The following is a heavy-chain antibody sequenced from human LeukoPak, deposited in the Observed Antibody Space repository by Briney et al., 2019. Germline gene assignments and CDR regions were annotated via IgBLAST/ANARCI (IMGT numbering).Heavy chain of an antibody. V-gene: IGHV3-23*01. CDR2: FSASDGSR. D-gene: IGHD4-23*01. J-gene: IGHJ4*02. Sequence: GGSLRLSCAASGFSFSSYGMSWVRQAPGEGLEWVSGFSASDGSRYYADSVKGRFTISRDNSKNTLYLQMNSLRAEDTAVYYCAKNIGGFDYWGQGTLVTVSS. CDR3: AKNIGGFDY. CDR1: GFSFSSYG.